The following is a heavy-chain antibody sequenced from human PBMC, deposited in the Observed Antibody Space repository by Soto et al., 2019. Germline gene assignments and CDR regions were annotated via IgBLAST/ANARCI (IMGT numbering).Heavy chain of an antibody. CDR3: ARVVITYGGIVGHDAFDI. V-gene: IGHV2-5*02. D-gene: IGHD3-16*02. Sequence: QLTLKESGPMLVKPTQTLTLTCAYSGFSLTTTRVGVGWIRQPPGQALEWLAVIFWDDDDRYSPSLKSRLTITKDTTKNQVVLPMTHMDPMDTGTYYCARVVITYGGIVGHDAFDIWGQGTMVTVSS. CDR1: GFSLTTTRVG. J-gene: IGHJ3*02. CDR2: IFWDDDD.